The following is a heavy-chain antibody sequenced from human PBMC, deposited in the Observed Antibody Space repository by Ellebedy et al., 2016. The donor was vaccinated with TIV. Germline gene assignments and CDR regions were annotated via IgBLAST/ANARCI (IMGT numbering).Heavy chain of an antibody. CDR3: ARDFPTDQQPPDY. Sequence: GGSLRLSCAASGFTFSRCWMSWARQAPGKGLEWVANIKEDGSVRDYVDSVKGRFTISRDNAKNSLYLQLNSLRAEDTAVYYCARDFPTDQQPPDYWGQGTVVTVSS. CDR1: GFTFSRCW. V-gene: IGHV3-7*01. D-gene: IGHD1-14*01. J-gene: IGHJ4*02. CDR2: IKEDGSVR.